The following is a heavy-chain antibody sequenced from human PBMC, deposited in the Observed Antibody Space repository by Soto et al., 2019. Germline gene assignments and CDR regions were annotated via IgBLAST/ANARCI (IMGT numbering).Heavy chain of an antibody. V-gene: IGHV4-59*01. J-gene: IGHJ5*02. Sequence: PSETLSLPCTVSVGSISSYYWSWIRQPPGKGLEWIGYIYYSGSTNYNPSLKSRVTISVDTSKNQFSLKLSSVTAADTAVYYCARASPLVVGASEFDPWGQGTLVTVSS. CDR3: ARASPLVVGASEFDP. CDR1: VGSISSYY. CDR2: IYYSGST. D-gene: IGHD1-26*01.